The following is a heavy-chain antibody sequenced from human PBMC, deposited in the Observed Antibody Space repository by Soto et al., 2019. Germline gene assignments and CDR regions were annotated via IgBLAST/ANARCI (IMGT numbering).Heavy chain of an antibody. D-gene: IGHD2-2*03. Sequence: QVQLQESGPGLVKPSETLSLTCTVSSDSIAGENWWSWVRQPPGMGLEWIGEIFHTGGTNYNPSLKGRVTMEVDKSKNQFSLKLISATAADTAVYSCARVFSSGRSWMYYFDFWGQGTLVSVS. J-gene: IGHJ4*02. CDR3: ARVFSSGRSWMYYFDF. V-gene: IGHV4-4*02. CDR1: SDSIAGENW. CDR2: IFHTGGT.